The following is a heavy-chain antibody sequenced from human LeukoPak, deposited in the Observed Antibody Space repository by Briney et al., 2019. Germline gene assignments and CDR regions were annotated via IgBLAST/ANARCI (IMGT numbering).Heavy chain of an antibody. V-gene: IGHV3-53*01. CDR1: GFIVGNNY. CDR2: IYSGGST. CDR3: ARGLAARLVGNDY. J-gene: IGHJ4*02. Sequence: GGSLRLSCVASGFIVGNNYMSWVRQAPGKGLEWVSVIYSGGSTYYADSVKGRFTISRDNSKNTVYLQMNSLRAEDTAVYYCARGLAARLVGNDYWGQGTQVTVSS. D-gene: IGHD6-6*01.